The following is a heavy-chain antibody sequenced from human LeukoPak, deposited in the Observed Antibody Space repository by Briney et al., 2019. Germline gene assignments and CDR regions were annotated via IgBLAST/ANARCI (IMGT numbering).Heavy chain of an antibody. CDR1: GFTFRSYW. J-gene: IGHJ4*02. Sequence: GGSLRLSCAASGFTFRSYWMTWLRQAPGKGLEWVAVISYDGSNKYYADSVKGRFTISRDNSKNTLYLQMNSLRAEDTAVYYCAKDFVSSSWSFDYWGQGTLVTVSS. CDR3: AKDFVSSSWSFDY. V-gene: IGHV3-30*18. CDR2: ISYDGSNK. D-gene: IGHD6-13*01.